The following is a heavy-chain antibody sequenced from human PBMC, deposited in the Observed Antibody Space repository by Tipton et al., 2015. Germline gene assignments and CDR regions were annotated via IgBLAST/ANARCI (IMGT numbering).Heavy chain of an antibody. J-gene: IGHJ4*02. CDR1: GYTFTDYY. CDR3: ARGHDYYDSTGGFDY. CDR2: INPNSGGT. D-gene: IGHD3-22*01. V-gene: IGHV1-2*02. Sequence: QLVQSGAEVKKPGASVKVSCKASGYTFTDYYMHWVRQAPGQGLEWMGWINPNSGGTYYAQKFQGRVTMASDTSITTAYMDLSSLRSDDTAVYYCARGHDYYDSTGGFDYWGQGTLVTVSS.